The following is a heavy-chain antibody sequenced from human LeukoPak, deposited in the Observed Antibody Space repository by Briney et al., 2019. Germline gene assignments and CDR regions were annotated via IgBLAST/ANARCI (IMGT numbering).Heavy chain of an antibody. CDR2: ISYDGSNK. V-gene: IGHV3-30-3*01. CDR1: GFTFSSYA. D-gene: IGHD3-10*01. CDR3: ARDPSYYYGSGSQAGDY. J-gene: IGHJ4*02. Sequence: PGRSLRLSCAASGFTFSSYAMHWVRQAPGKGLEWVAVISYDGSNKYYADPVKGRFTISRDNSKNTLYLQMNSLRAEDTAVYYCARDPSYYYGSGSQAGDYWGQGTLVTVSS.